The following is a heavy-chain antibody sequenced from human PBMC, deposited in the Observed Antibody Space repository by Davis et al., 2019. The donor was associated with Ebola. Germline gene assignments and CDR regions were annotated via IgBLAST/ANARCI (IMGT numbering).Heavy chain of an antibody. CDR3: ARALRSMVRGQGGGSAKLYYYYGMDV. CDR1: GYTFTSYA. Sequence: ASVKVSCKASGYTFTSYAMNWVRQAPGQGRVRQAPGQGLEWMGWISAYNGNTNYAQKFQGRVTITADESTSTAYMELSSLRSEDTAVYYCARALRSMVRGQGGGSAKLYYYYGMDVWGKGTTVTVSS. V-gene: IGHV1-18*01. J-gene: IGHJ6*04. CDR2: ISAYNGNT. D-gene: IGHD3-10*01.